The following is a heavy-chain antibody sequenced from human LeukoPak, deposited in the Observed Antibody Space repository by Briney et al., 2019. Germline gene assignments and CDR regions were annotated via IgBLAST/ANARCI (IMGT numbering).Heavy chain of an antibody. Sequence: ASVKVSCKASGYTFTAYYIHWVRQAPGQGLEWMGRHNPNSGGTDSTQNFQGRVTMTRDTSMNTAYMEFSSLRSDDTALYYCARDLSGISSATDAFDMWGQGTMVTVSS. D-gene: IGHD1-14*01. CDR1: GYTFTAYY. J-gene: IGHJ3*02. V-gene: IGHV1-2*06. CDR2: HNPNSGGT. CDR3: ARDLSGISSATDAFDM.